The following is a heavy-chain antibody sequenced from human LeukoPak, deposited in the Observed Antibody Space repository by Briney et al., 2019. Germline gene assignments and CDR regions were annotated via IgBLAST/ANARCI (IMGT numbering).Heavy chain of an antibody. D-gene: IGHD3-3*01. J-gene: IGHJ4*02. Sequence: KHSETLSLTCAVYGGSFSGYYWSWIRHPPGKGLEWIGEINHSGSTNYNPSLKSRVNISVDTSKNQFSLKLSSVTAADTAVYYCARGIYDFWSGYFFDYWGQGTLVTVSS. CDR2: INHSGST. CDR3: ARGIYDFWSGYFFDY. V-gene: IGHV4-34*01. CDR1: GGSFSGYY.